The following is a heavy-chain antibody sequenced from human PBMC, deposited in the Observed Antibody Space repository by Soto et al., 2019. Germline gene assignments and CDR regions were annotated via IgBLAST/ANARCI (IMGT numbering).Heavy chain of an antibody. Sequence: PSETLSLTCTVSGGSISSGGYYWSWIRQHPGKGLEWIGYIYYSGSTYYNPSLKSRVTISIDTSKSQFSLNLNSMTAADTAVYYCAGYNWNYYFDPWGQGTLVTVSS. D-gene: IGHD1-7*01. J-gene: IGHJ5*02. CDR1: GGSISSGGYY. V-gene: IGHV4-31*03. CDR2: IYYSGST. CDR3: AGYNWNYYFDP.